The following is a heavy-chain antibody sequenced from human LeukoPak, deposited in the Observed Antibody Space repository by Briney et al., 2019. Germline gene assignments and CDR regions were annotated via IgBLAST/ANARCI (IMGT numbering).Heavy chain of an antibody. D-gene: IGHD3-22*01. J-gene: IGHJ3*02. CDR2: INPSGGST. Sequence: ASVKVSCKASGYTFSSYYMHWVRQAPGQGLEWMGIINPSGGSTSFAQKFQGKLIMTRDMSTSTVYMELSSLRSEDTAAYYCAREYYYDSSGPPHDAFDIWGQGTMVTVSS. V-gene: IGHV1-46*01. CDR3: AREYYYDSSGPPHDAFDI. CDR1: GYTFSSYY.